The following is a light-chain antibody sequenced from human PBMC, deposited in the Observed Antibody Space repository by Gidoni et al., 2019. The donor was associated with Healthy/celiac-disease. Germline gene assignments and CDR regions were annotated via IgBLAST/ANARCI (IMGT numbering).Light chain of an antibody. CDR1: QSSSSY. CDR3: QQSYSTLWT. V-gene: IGKV1-39*01. CDR2: AAS. Sequence: DIQMTQSPSSLSASVGDRVTITCRASQSSSSYLNWYQQKPGKAPKLLIYAASSLQSGVQSRFSGSGSGTDFTLTISSRQPEDVATYYCQQSYSTLWTFGQGTKVEIK. J-gene: IGKJ1*01.